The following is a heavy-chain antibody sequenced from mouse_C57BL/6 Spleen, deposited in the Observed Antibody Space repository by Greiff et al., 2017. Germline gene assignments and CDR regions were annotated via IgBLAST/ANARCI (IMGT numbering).Heavy chain of an antibody. J-gene: IGHJ4*01. Sequence: QVQLKQSGAELARPGASVKLSCKASGYTFTSYGISWVKQRTGQGLEWIGEIYPRSGNTYYNEKFKGKATLTADKSSSTAYMELRSLTSEDSAVYFCATLYDYYAMDYWGQGTSVTVSS. CDR1: GYTFTSYG. V-gene: IGHV1-81*01. CDR2: IYPRSGNT. CDR3: ATLYDYYAMDY. D-gene: IGHD1-3*01.